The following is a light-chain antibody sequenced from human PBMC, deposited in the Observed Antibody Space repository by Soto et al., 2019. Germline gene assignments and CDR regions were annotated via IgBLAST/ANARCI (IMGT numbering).Light chain of an antibody. CDR3: CSYAGTTSWV. CDR1: SSDVGSHNF. J-gene: IGLJ3*02. V-gene: IGLV2-23*02. Sequence: QSALTQPASVSGSPGQSITISCTGTSSDVGSHNFVSWYQQRPGKAPKLIIFEVTKRPSGVSSRFSASKSGTTASLTISGVQAEDEADSYCCSYAGTTSWVFGGGTQLTV. CDR2: EVT.